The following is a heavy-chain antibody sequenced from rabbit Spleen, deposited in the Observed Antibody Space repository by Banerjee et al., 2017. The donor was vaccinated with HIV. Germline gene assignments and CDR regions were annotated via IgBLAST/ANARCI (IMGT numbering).Heavy chain of an antibody. J-gene: IGHJ6*01. V-gene: IGHV1S40*01. CDR3: ARDSGSSFSSYGMDL. D-gene: IGHD8-1*01. Sequence: QSLEESGGDLVKPGASLTLTCTASGVSFSTNYYMCWVRQSPGKGLEWIACIEGGSSGFSYFASWAKGRFTISKTSSTTVTLQMTSLTAADTATYFCARDSGSSFSSYGMDLWGPGTLVTV. CDR2: IEGGSSGFS. CDR1: GVSFSTNYY.